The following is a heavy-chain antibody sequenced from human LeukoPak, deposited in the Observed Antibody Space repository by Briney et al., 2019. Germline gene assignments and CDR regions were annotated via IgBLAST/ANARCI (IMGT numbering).Heavy chain of an antibody. V-gene: IGHV3-23*01. CDR2: ISGSGYYS. CDR1: EFTFDIYA. D-gene: IGHD6-25*01. Sequence: GGSLRLSCAASEFTFDIYAMSWVRQAPGKGLEWVSVISGSGYYSYYADSVKGRFTVSRDNSKTTLYLQMNSLRAEDMAMYYCAREPAAAGKNWFDPWGQGTLVTVSS. CDR3: AREPAAAGKNWFDP. J-gene: IGHJ5*02.